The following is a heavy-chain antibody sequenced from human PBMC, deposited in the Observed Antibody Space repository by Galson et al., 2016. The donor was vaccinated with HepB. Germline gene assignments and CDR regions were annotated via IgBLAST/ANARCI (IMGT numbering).Heavy chain of an antibody. CDR3: ARDGIPSPQDIGGRLPPPYYYGMDV. Sequence: SLRLSCAASGFTFSNYGMHWVRQAPGKGLEWVALIWYDGSKKYYAESVKGRLTISRDNSKNTLDLHMNSLRAEDTAVYYCARDGIPSPQDIGGRLPPPYYYGMDVWGQGTAVTVSS. CDR1: GFTFSNYG. J-gene: IGHJ6*02. D-gene: IGHD6-6*01. V-gene: IGHV3-33*01. CDR2: IWYDGSKK.